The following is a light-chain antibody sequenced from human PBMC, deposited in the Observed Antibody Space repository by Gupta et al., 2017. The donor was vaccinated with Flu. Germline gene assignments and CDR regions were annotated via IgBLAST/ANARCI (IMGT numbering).Light chain of an antibody. CDR1: QSFATY. J-gene: IGKJ4*01. Sequence: PGDRATRSCRARQSFATYFAWYQQKPGQAPRLLIYDASKRATGIPARFSGSGSGTDFTLTISSLEPEDFAVYYCQQRSDWITFGGGTKVEIK. V-gene: IGKV3-11*01. CDR3: QQRSDWIT. CDR2: DAS.